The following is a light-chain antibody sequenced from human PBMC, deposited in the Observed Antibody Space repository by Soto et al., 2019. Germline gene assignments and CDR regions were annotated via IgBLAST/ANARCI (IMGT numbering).Light chain of an antibody. Sequence: EVVLTQSPGTLSLSPGDRATLSCRASQSVRSTFLAWYQQKSGQAPRLLIYGTSNRATGIPDRFSGSGSGTDFTLTISRVEPEDFAVYYCKHYSSSPWTFGHGTKVEIK. V-gene: IGKV3-20*01. CDR2: GTS. CDR3: KHYSSSPWT. J-gene: IGKJ1*01. CDR1: QSVRSTF.